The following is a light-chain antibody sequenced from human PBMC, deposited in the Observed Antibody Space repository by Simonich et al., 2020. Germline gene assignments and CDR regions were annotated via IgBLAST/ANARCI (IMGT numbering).Light chain of an antibody. CDR1: QSVSSSY. V-gene: IGKV3D-20*01. J-gene: IGKJ1*01. CDR3: QQYGSSPET. Sequence: EIVLTQSPGTLSLSPGDRATLSCRASQSVSSSYLAWYQQKPGLAPRPLIYDASSRATGIPDRFSGSGSGTDFTLTISRLEPEDFAVYYCQQYGSSPETFGQGTKVEIK. CDR2: DAS.